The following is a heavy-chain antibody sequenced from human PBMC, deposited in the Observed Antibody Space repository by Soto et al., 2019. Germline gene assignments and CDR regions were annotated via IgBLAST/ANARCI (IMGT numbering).Heavy chain of an antibody. Sequence: QVLLQESGPGLVRPSETLSLTCTVSGDPMNTYYWTWIRPPPGKGLEWMGSIYYSGRPDYNPSLESRVTIAVDSSKNQFSVTLTSVTAADTAVYYCARSGRNASGNYYSYYYAMDVWGQGTTVTVSS. J-gene: IGHJ6*02. CDR1: GDPMNTYY. D-gene: IGHD3-10*01. CDR2: IYYSGRP. CDR3: ARSGRNASGNYYSYYYAMDV. V-gene: IGHV4-59*01.